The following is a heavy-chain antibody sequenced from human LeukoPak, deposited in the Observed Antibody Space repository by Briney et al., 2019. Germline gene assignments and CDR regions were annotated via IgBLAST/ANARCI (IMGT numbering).Heavy chain of an antibody. CDR2: IYTSGST. CDR3: ARGGRGSNFDY. CDR1: GGSISSGSYY. J-gene: IGHJ4*02. Sequence: PSETLSLTCTVSGGSISSGSYYWSWIRQPAGKGLEWIGRIYTSGSTNYNPSLKSRVTISVDTSKDQFSLKLSSVTPEDTAVYYCARGGRGSNFDYWGQGTLVTVSS. V-gene: IGHV4-61*02.